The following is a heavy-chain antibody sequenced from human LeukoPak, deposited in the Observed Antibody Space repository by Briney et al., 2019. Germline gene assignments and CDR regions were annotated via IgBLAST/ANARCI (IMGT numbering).Heavy chain of an antibody. CDR3: ANPPSSGWYYYGMDV. Sequence: QPGGSLRLSCAASGFTFSSYAMSWVRQAPGKGLEWVSAISGSGGSTYYADSVKGRFTISRDNSKNTLYLQMNSLRAEDTAVYYCANPPSSGWYYYGMDVWGQGTTVTVSS. J-gene: IGHJ6*02. CDR1: GFTFSSYA. V-gene: IGHV3-23*01. CDR2: ISGSGGST. D-gene: IGHD6-19*01.